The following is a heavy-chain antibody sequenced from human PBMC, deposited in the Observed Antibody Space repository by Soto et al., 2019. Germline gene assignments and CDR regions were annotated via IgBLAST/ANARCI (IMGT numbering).Heavy chain of an antibody. Sequence: ASVKVSCKASGYTFTSYAMHWVRQAPGQRLEWMGWINAGNGNTKYSQKFQGRVTITRDISASTAYMELSSLRSEDTAVYYCARQGIAARVFDYWGQGTLVTVSS. D-gene: IGHD6-6*01. CDR2: INAGNGNT. V-gene: IGHV1-3*01. CDR1: GYTFTSYA. J-gene: IGHJ4*02. CDR3: ARQGIAARVFDY.